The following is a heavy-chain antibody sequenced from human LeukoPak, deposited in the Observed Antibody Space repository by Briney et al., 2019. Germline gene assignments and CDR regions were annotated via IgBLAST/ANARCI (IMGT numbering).Heavy chain of an antibody. Sequence: GGSLRLSCAASGFTFSSYEMNWVRQAPGKGLEWVSYISSSGSTIYYADSVKGRFTISRDNAKNSLYLRMESLRAEDTAVYYCAELGITMIGGVWGKGTTVTISS. J-gene: IGHJ6*04. CDR2: ISSSGSTI. D-gene: IGHD3-10*02. CDR3: AELGITMIGGV. V-gene: IGHV3-48*03. CDR1: GFTFSSYE.